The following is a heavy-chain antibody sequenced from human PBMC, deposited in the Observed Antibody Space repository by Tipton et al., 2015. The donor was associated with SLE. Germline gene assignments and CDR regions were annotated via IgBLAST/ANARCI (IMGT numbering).Heavy chain of an antibody. J-gene: IGHJ2*01. CDR2: ISAYNGNT. CDR3: ARVRLGLRQIGYWYFDL. V-gene: IGHV1-18*01. Sequence: QVQLVQSGAEVKKPGASVKVSCKASGYTFTSYGISWVRRAPGQGLEWMGWISAYNGNTNYAQKLQGRVTMTTDTSTSTAYMELSGLTSDDTAVYYCARVRLGLRQIGYWYFDLWGRGTLVTVSS. CDR1: GYTFTSYG. D-gene: IGHD1-7*01.